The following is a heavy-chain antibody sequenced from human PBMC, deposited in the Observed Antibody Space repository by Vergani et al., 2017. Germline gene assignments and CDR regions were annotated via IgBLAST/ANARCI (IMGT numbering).Heavy chain of an antibody. Sequence: EVQLVESGGGLVQPGRSLRLSCAASGFTFDDYAMHWVRQAPGKGLEWVSGISWNSGSIGYADSVKGRFTISRDNAKNSLYRQMNSLRAEDTALYYCAKDYSGSYRYFDYWGQGTLVTVSS. CDR1: GFTFDDYA. CDR3: AKDYSGSYRYFDY. J-gene: IGHJ4*02. CDR2: ISWNSGSI. V-gene: IGHV3-9*01. D-gene: IGHD1-26*01.